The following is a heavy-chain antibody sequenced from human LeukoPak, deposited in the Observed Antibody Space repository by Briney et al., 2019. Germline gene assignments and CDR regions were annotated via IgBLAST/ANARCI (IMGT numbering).Heavy chain of an antibody. CDR3: ARAPVTYCGGDCYSDYYYYGMDV. V-gene: IGHV1-3*01. J-gene: IGHJ6*02. D-gene: IGHD2-21*02. Sequence: ASVKVSCKASGYTFTNYALHWVRQAPGQRLEWMGWINAGNGNAKYSQKFQGRVTITRDTSASTAYMELNSLRSEDTAVFYCARAPVTYCGGDCYSDYYYYGMDVWGQGTTVTVSS. CDR2: INAGNGNA. CDR1: GYTFTNYA.